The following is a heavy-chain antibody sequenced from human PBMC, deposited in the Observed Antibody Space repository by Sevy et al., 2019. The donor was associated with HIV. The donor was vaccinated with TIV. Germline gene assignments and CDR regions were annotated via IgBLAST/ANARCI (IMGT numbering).Heavy chain of an antibody. CDR3: AREDRAEAGTGGLDY. CDR2: ISSHGGYI. Sequence: GGSLRLSCAASGFTLSDYAMHWVRQAPGKGLEYVSGISSHGGYIYYANSVKGRFTISRDTSKNTLYLQMGSLRGEDMTVYYCAREDRAEAGTGGLDYWGLGTLVTVSS. V-gene: IGHV3-64*01. D-gene: IGHD6-19*01. J-gene: IGHJ4*02. CDR1: GFTLSDYA.